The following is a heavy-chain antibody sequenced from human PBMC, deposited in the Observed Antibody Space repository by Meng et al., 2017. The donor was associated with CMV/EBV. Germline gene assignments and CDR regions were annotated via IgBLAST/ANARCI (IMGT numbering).Heavy chain of an antibody. V-gene: IGHV6-1*01. CDR3: ARGAFRITIFGVVITPWFDP. CDR1: GDSVSSNSAA. Sequence: SQTLSLTCAISGDSVSSNSAAWNWIRQSPSRGLEWLGRTYYRSKWYNDYAVSVKSRITINPDTSKNQFSLQLNSVTPEDTAVYYCARGAFRITIFGVVITPWFDPWGQGTLVTVSS. CDR2: TYYRSKWYN. J-gene: IGHJ5*02. D-gene: IGHD3-3*01.